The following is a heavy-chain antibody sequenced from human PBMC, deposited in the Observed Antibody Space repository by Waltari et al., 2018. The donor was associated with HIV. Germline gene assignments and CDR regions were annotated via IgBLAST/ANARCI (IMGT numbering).Heavy chain of an antibody. CDR3: ARDNWNDGLDI. V-gene: IGHV3-7*01. J-gene: IGHJ3*02. CDR2: IKQDGSEK. CDR1: GWPLSCYW. D-gene: IGHD1-1*01. Sequence: EVQLVESGGGLVQPGGSVSRSRVGSGWPLSCYWRSGVRQAPGRGLEWVAKIKQDGSEKYYVDSVKGLFTISKDNAKNSLYLQMNSLRAEDTAVYYCARDNWNDGLDIWGQGTMVTVSS.